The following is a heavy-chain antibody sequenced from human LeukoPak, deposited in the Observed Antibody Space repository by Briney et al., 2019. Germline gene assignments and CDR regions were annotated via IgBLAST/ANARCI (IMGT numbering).Heavy chain of an antibody. CDR3: ARFIAAPYYFDY. J-gene: IGHJ4*02. CDR2: SDTDGDT. Sequence: GGSLRLSCVVSGFTSRNSVMSWVRQPPGKGLEWVSSSDTDGDTQYADSVKGRFTISRDNAKNSLYLQMNSLRAEDTAVYYCARFIAAPYYFDYWGRGTLVTVSS. V-gene: IGHV3-21*01. D-gene: IGHD6-13*01. CDR1: GFTSRNSV.